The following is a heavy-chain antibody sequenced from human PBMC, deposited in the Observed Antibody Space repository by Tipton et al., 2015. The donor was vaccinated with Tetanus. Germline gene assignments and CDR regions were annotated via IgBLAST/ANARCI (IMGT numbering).Heavy chain of an antibody. V-gene: IGHV3-11*01. CDR1: GFTFSXXY. Sequence: SLRLSCAASGFTFSXXYXXWXRQAXGKGLEWXSYITDSGSVASYSDSVKGRFTISRDKAQNSLYLQMYSLRVDGTAVYFCARRDCCGGRCPSLNDCWGPGTLVSVSS. J-gene: IGHJ4*02. CDR3: ARRDCCGGRCPSLNDC. D-gene: IGHD2-15*01. CDR2: ITDSGSVA.